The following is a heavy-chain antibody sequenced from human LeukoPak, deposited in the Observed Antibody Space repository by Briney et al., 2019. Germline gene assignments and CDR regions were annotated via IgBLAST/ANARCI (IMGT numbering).Heavy chain of an antibody. D-gene: IGHD5-18*01. CDR1: GFTVSSNY. V-gene: IGHV3-53*01. J-gene: IGHJ4*02. CDR2: IYSGGST. CDR3: ARVREPAYSYDY. Sequence: GGSLRLSCAASGFTVSSNYMSWVRQAPGKGLEWVSVIYSGGSTYCADSVKGRFTISRDNSKNTLYLQMNSLRAEDTAVYYCARVREPAYSYDYWGQGTLVTVSS.